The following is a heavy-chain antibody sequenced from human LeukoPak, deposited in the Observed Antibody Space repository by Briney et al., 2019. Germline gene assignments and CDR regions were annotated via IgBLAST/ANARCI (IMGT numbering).Heavy chain of an antibody. CDR2: INHSGST. Sequence: PSETLSLTCAVYGGSFSGYNWSWIRQPPGKGLEWIGEINHSGSTNYNPSLKSRVTISVDTSKNQFSLKLSSVTAADTAVYYCARGRLVRRRGYSEYYFDYWGQGTLVTVSS. CDR1: GGSFSGYN. D-gene: IGHD5-12*01. CDR3: ARGRLVRRRGYSEYYFDY. J-gene: IGHJ4*02. V-gene: IGHV4-34*01.